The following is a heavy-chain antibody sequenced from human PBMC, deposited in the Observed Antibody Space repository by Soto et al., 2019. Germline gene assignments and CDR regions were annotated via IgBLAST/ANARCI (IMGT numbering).Heavy chain of an antibody. V-gene: IGHV3-23*01. CDR3: AKEGARQDIVTRNFDY. CDR2: ISGSGGNT. CDR1: GFSFGSYG. Sequence: PGGSLRLSCAASGFSFGSYGMNWVRQPPGKGLEWVSGISGSGGNTYYAGSVKGRFTISRDNSKNTLYLQMNSLRAEDTAVYFCAKEGARQDIVTRNFDYWGQGTLVTVYS. J-gene: IGHJ4*02. D-gene: IGHD2-15*01.